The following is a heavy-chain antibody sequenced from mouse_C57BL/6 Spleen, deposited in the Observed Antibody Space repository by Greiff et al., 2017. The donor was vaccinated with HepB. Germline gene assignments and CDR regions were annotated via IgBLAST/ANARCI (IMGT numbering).Heavy chain of an antibody. D-gene: IGHD6-5*01. CDR1: GYTFTSYW. CDR2: IDPSDSYT. CDR3: ARSGGGAYDYFDY. Sequence: QVHVKQPGAELVRPGPSVKLSCKASGYTFTSYWMHWVKQRPGQGLEWIGVIDPSDSYTNYNQKFKGKATLTVDTSSSTAYMQLSSLTSEDSAVYYCARSGGGAYDYFDYWGQGTTLTVSS. J-gene: IGHJ2*01. V-gene: IGHV1-59*01.